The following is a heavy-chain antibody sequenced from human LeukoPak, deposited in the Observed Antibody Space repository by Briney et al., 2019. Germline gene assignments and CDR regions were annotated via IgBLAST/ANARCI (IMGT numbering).Heavy chain of an antibody. Sequence: PGRSLRLSCAASGFTFISYGMHRVRQAPGKGLEWVAVIWYDGSNKYYADPVKGRFTISRDHSKNTLSLKLHSLRAEDRAVYYWAKKRMTTLFDYWGQKTLV. J-gene: IGHJ4*02. CDR3: AKKRMTTLFDY. CDR2: IWYDGSNK. D-gene: IGHD4-17*01. CDR1: GFTFISYG. V-gene: IGHV3-33*06.